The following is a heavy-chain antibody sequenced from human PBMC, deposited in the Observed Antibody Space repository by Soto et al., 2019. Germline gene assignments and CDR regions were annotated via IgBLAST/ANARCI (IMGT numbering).Heavy chain of an antibody. J-gene: IGHJ3*02. V-gene: IGHV3-23*01. CDR1: GFVFSTYA. CDR2: INSGGEST. CDR3: AHPRGYGVFDAVDI. Sequence: GGSLRLSCATSGFVFSTYAMNWVRQAPGKGLEWVSAINSGGESTFYAESVRGRFTIYRDNSFNTLHLQMRSLRPEDTAVYYCAHPRGYGVFDAVDIWGQGTMVTVSS. D-gene: IGHD4-17*01.